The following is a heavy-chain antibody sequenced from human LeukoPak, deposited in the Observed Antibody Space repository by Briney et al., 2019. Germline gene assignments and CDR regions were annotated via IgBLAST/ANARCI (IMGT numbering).Heavy chain of an antibody. J-gene: IGHJ6*02. CDR2: IYYSGST. Sequence: SESLSLTCTVSGGSISSYYWSWIRQPPGKGLEWIGYIYYSGSTNYNPSLKSRVTISVDTSNNQLSLKLSSVTAADTAVYYCARYSSSWYHSYYYGMDVWGQGTTVTVSS. CDR3: ARYSSSWYHSYYYGMDV. V-gene: IGHV4-59*01. CDR1: GGSISSYY. D-gene: IGHD6-13*01.